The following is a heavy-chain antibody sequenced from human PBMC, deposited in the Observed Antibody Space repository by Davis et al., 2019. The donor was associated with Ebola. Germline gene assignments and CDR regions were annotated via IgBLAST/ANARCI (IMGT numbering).Heavy chain of an antibody. CDR2: IWYDGSNK. CDR3: ATYYDSSGTDAFDI. V-gene: IGHV3-33*01. CDR1: GFTFSSYG. J-gene: IGHJ3*02. D-gene: IGHD3-22*01. Sequence: GESLKISCAASGFTFSSYGMHWVRQAPGKGLEWVAVIWYDGSNKYYADSVKGRFTISRDNSKNTLYLQMNSLRAEDTAVYYCATYYDSSGTDAFDIWGQGTMVTVSS.